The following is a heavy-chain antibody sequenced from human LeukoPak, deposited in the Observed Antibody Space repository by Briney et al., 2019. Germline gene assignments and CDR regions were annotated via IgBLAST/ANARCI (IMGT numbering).Heavy chain of an antibody. D-gene: IGHD3-22*01. CDR2: IYSGGST. Sequence: PGRSVRLSCAASGFTVSSNYMSWVRQAPGKGLEWVSVIYSGGSTYYADSVKGRFTISRDNSKNTLYLQMNSLRAEDTAVYYCARDYYDSSGYPDWGQGTLVTVSS. CDR1: GFTVSSNY. CDR3: ARDYYDSSGYPD. J-gene: IGHJ4*02. V-gene: IGHV3-53*01.